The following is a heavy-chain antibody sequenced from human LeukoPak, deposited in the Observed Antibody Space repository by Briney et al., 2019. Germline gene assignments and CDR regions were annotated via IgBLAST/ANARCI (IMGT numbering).Heavy chain of an antibody. D-gene: IGHD6-19*01. CDR2: IFHSGST. CDR1: GDSISSNKW. J-gene: IGHJ4*02. CDR3: ARGGRSSGWYYFDY. Sequence: SETLSLTCTVSGDSISSNKWWNWVRQPPGKGLEWIGEIFHSGSTNYNPSLESRVTISLDKSTNQFSLNLSSVTAADTAVYNCARGGRSSGWYYFDYWGQGTLVTVSS. V-gene: IGHV4-4*02.